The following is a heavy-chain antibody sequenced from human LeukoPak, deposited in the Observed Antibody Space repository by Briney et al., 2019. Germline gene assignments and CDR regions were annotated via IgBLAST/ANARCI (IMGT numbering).Heavy chain of an antibody. J-gene: IGHJ6*02. CDR2: IYYSGST. D-gene: IGHD4-11*01. V-gene: IGHV4-31*03. CDR1: GGSISSGGYY. Sequence: SETLSLTCTVSGGSISSGGYYWSWIRQHPGKGLEWIGYIYYSGSTYYNPSLKSRVTISVDTSKNQFSLKLSSVTAADTAVYYCAGGLQSNYYYGMDVWGQGTTATVSS. CDR3: AGGLQSNYYYGMDV.